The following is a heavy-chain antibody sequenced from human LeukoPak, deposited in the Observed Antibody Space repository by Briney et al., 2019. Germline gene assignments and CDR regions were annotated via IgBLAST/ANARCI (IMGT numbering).Heavy chain of an antibody. D-gene: IGHD3-10*01. Sequence: PGGSLRLSCVVSGFTFTNSWMTWVRQAPGKGLGWVANIKQDGSEKHYVDSVKGRFTISRDNAKNSLHLQMNSLRAEDTAVYYCAREPGIGYAFDIWGQGTVVGVSS. CDR3: AREPGIGYAFDI. CDR2: IKQDGSEK. CDR1: GFTFTNSW. V-gene: IGHV3-7*01. J-gene: IGHJ3*02.